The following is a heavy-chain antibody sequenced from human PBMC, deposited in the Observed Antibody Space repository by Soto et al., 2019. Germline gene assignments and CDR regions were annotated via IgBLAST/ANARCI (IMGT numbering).Heavy chain of an antibody. CDR3: AKQTVELSLGGFDP. J-gene: IGHJ5*02. CDR2: INPSGGAA. V-gene: IGHV1-46*01. D-gene: IGHD1-1*01. CDR1: GHTFANYY. Sequence: QVQLVQSGAEVKKPGASVTVSCKASGHTFANYYIHWVRQAPGQGLEWMGKINPSGGAATYAQGFQGRVTMTLDTSATTVVLEMRSLTTDDTAVYYCAKQTVELSLGGFDPWGQGTLVTISP.